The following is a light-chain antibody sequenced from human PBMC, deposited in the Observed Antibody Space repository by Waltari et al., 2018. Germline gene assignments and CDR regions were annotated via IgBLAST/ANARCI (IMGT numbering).Light chain of an antibody. CDR3: QQYNNWPPYT. CDR2: EAS. V-gene: IGKV3-15*01. Sequence: EIVMTQSPATLSVSPGERATLSCRASQSVSSNLAWYQQKPGQAPRLLIYEASTRATGIPVRFSGSGSGIEFTLTISSLQSEDFAVYYCQQYNNWPPYTFGQGTKLEIK. CDR1: QSVSSN. J-gene: IGKJ2*01.